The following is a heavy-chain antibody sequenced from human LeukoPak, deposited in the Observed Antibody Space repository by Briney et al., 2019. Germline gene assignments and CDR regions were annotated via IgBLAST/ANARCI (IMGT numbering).Heavy chain of an antibody. CDR2: INPNSGGT. CDR3: ARDHGGQWLALDY. Sequence: ASVKVSCKASGYTFTGYYMHWVRQAPGQGLEWMGWINPNSGGTNYAQKFQGRVTMTRDTSISTAYMELSRLRSDDTAVYYCARDHGGQWLALDYRGQGTLVTVSS. D-gene: IGHD6-19*01. V-gene: IGHV1-2*02. CDR1: GYTFTGYY. J-gene: IGHJ4*02.